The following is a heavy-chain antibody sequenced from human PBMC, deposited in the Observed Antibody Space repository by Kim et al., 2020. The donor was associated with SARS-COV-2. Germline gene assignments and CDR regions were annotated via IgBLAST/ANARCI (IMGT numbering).Heavy chain of an antibody. D-gene: IGHD2-2*01. CDR1: GFTFSGSA. Sequence: GGSLRLSCAASGFTFSGSAMHWVRQASGKGLEWVGRIRSKANSYATAYAASVKGRFTISRDDSKNTAYLQMNSLKTEDTAVYYCTQFAGYCSSTSCYAVDYWGQGTLVTVSS. CDR3: TQFAGYCSSTSCYAVDY. V-gene: IGHV3-73*01. CDR2: IRSKANSYAT. J-gene: IGHJ4*02.